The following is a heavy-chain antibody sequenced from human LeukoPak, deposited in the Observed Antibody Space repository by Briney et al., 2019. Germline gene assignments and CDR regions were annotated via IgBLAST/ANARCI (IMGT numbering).Heavy chain of an antibody. V-gene: IGHV4-4*07. CDR2: IYTSGST. Sequence: PSETLSLTCTVSGGSISSYYWSWIRQPAGKGLEWIGRIYTSGSTNYNPSLKSRVTISVDTSKNQFSLKLSSVTAADTAVYYCARDKVTMVRGVPTRGYMDVWGKGTTVTISS. J-gene: IGHJ6*03. D-gene: IGHD3-10*01. CDR3: ARDKVTMVRGVPTRGYMDV. CDR1: GGSISSYY.